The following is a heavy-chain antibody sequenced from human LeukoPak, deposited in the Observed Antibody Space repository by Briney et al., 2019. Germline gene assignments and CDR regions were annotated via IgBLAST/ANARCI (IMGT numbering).Heavy chain of an antibody. Sequence: GGSLRLSCAASGFTFDDYAMHWVRQAPGKGLEWVSGISWNSGDIGYADSVKGRFTISRDNAKNSLYLQMNSLRAEDTALYYCAKDSGGGWYREYFQHWGQGTLVTVSS. CDR3: AKDSGGGWYREYFQH. V-gene: IGHV3-9*01. CDR1: GFTFDDYA. D-gene: IGHD6-19*01. CDR2: ISWNSGDI. J-gene: IGHJ1*01.